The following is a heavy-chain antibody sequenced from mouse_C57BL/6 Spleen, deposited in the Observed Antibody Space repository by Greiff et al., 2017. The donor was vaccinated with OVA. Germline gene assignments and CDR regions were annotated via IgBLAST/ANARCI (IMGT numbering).Heavy chain of an antibody. Sequence: VQRVESGPGLVAPSQSLSITCTVSGFSLTSYGVDWVRQPPGKGLEWMGVIWGGGSTNYTSALMYRRSISKDNSKSQVFLKMNRLQTDDTATYDCAKRNYYGYDGAYAMDYWGQGTSVTVSS. CDR2: IWGGGST. V-gene: IGHV2-9*01. CDR3: AKRNYYGYDGAYAMDY. J-gene: IGHJ4*01. CDR1: GFSLTSYG. D-gene: IGHD2-2*01.